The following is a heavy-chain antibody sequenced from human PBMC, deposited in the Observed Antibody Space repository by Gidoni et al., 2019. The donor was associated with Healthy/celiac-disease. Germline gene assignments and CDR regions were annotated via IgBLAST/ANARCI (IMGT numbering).Heavy chain of an antibody. CDR3: ARGGESGDAFDI. Sequence: QVQLQQWGAGLLKPSETLSLTCAVYGFTFSGYYWSWIRQPPGKGLEWIGEINHSGSNNYNPSLKSRVTISVDTSKNQFSLKLSSVTAADTAVYYCARGGESGDAFDIWGQGTMVTVSS. D-gene: IGHD3-10*01. CDR1: GFTFSGYY. CDR2: INHSGSN. V-gene: IGHV4-34*01. J-gene: IGHJ3*02.